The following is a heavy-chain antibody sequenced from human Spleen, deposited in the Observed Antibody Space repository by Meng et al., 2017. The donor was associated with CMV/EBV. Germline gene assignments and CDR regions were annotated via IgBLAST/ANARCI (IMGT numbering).Heavy chain of an antibody. CDR3: ARLNIVATYYYGMDV. CDR2: ISGSGGST. Sequence: GESLKISCAASGFTFSSYAMSWVRQAPGKGLEWVSAISGSGGSTYYADSVKGRFTISRDNAKNSLFLQMNSLRVEDTAVYYCARLNIVATYYYGMDVWGQGTTVTVSS. CDR1: GFTFSSYA. J-gene: IGHJ6*02. V-gene: IGHV3-23*01. D-gene: IGHD2/OR15-2a*01.